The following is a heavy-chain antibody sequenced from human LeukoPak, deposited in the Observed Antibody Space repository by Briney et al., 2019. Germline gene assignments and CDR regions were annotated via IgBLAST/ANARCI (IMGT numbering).Heavy chain of an antibody. CDR2: MYYSGST. CDR1: GGSISSSSYR. D-gene: IGHD2-15*01. J-gene: IGHJ4*02. V-gene: IGHV4-39*01. Sequence: SETLSLTCTVSGGSISSSSYRWGWIRQPPGKGLEWIGNMYYSGSTYYNPSLKSRVTLSVDTSKNQFSLKMSSVSAADTALYYCARLYGSTLYFDYWGRGTLVTVSS. CDR3: ARLYGSTLYFDY.